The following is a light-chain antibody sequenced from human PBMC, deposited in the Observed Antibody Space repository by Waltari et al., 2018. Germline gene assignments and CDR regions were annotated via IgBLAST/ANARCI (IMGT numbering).Light chain of an antibody. V-gene: IGLV3-25*03. Sequence: SYELTQPSSVSVSPGQMARTTCSGDALPPHYFHWYQHKSGHAPVLVMFKNSERPSGIPERISGSSSGTTVTLTITGVQAEDEADYYCQSVDNSFGYVVFGGGTKLTVL. J-gene: IGLJ2*01. CDR2: KNS. CDR3: QSVDNSFGYVV. CDR1: ALPPHY.